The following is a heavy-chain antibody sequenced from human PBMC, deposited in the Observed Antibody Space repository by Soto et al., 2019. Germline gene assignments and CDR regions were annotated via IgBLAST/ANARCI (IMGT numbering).Heavy chain of an antibody. CDR1: GFTFSSYS. D-gene: IGHD3-10*02. J-gene: IGHJ4*02. CDR2: ISSSSSYI. V-gene: IGHV3-21*01. Sequence: GGSLRLSCAASGFTFSSYSMNWVRQAPGKGLEWVSSISSSSSYIYYADSVKGRFTISRDNAKNSLYLQMNSLRAEDTAVYYCARDGAPVRGVIIDYWGQGTLVTVSS. CDR3: ARDGAPVRGVIIDY.